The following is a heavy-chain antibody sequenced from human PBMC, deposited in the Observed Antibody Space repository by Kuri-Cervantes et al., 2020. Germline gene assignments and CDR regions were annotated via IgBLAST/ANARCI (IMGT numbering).Heavy chain of an antibody. D-gene: IGHD2-2*01. Sequence: GGSLRLSCAASGFTFTSYGIHWVRQAPGKGLEWVAVIWYDGSNKYYADSVKGRFTISRDNSKNTLYLQMNSLRAEDTAVYYCARDSDIVVVPAANHDAFDIWGQGTMVTVSS. CDR1: GFTFTSYG. V-gene: IGHV3-33*08. CDR2: IWYDGSNK. CDR3: ARDSDIVVVPAANHDAFDI. J-gene: IGHJ3*02.